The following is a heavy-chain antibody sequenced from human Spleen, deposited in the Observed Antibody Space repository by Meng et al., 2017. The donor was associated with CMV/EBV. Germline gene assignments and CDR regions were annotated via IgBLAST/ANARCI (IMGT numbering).Heavy chain of an antibody. J-gene: IGHJ4*02. D-gene: IGHD1-14*01. CDR1: GGSISSNSW. Sequence: SETLSLTCAVSGGSISSNSWRTWVRQPPGKGLEWMGEIYHRGNTNYNPSLESRLTISLDKSKNQFSLKLTSVTAADTAIYYCARDPGGEEPLDYWGQGTLVTVSS. V-gene: IGHV4-4*02. CDR2: IYHRGNT. CDR3: ARDPGGEEPLDY.